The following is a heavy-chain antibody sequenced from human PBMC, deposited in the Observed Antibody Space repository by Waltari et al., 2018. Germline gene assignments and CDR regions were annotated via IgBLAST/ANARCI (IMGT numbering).Heavy chain of an antibody. CDR3: ARDLAVAGTFDI. D-gene: IGHD6-19*01. CDR1: GGSISSYY. Sequence: QVQLQESGPGLVKPSETLSLTCTVSGGSISSYYWSWFRQPPGKGLEWIGYIYYSGSTNYNPSLKSRVTISVDTSKNQFSLKLSSVTAADTAVYYCARDLAVAGTFDIWGQGTMVTVSS. CDR2: IYYSGST. J-gene: IGHJ3*02. V-gene: IGHV4-59*01.